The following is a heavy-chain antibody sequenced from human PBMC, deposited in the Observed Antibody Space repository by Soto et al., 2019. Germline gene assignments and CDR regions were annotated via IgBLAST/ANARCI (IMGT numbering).Heavy chain of an antibody. CDR2: IRSKANSYAT. J-gene: IGHJ6*02. CDR1: GFTFSGSA. CDR3: TRQTGYYYGMDV. Sequence: EVQLVESGGGLVQPGGSLKLSCAASGFTFSGSAMHWVRQASGKGLEWVGRIRSKANSYATAYAASVKGRFTISRDDSKNTAYLQMNSLKTEDTAVCYCTRQTGYYYGMDVWGQGTTVTVSS. V-gene: IGHV3-73*01.